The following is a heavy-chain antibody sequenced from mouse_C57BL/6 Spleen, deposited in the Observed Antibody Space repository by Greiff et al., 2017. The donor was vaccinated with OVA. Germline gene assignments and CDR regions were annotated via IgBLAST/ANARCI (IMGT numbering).Heavy chain of an antibody. Sequence: EVQLQQSGAELVRPGASVKLSCTASGFNIKDYYMHWVKQRPEQGLEWIGRIDPEDGDTEYAPKFQGKATMTADTSSNTAYLQLSSLTSEDTAVDYCTGYDYGGQHAMDYWGQGTSVTVSS. D-gene: IGHD2-4*01. V-gene: IGHV14-1*01. CDR2: IDPEDGDT. J-gene: IGHJ4*01. CDR3: TGYDYGGQHAMDY. CDR1: GFNIKDYY.